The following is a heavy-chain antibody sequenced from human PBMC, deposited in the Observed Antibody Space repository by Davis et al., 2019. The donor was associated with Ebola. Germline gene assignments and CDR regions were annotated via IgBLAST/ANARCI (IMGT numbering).Heavy chain of an antibody. Sequence: SVKVSCKASGGTFSSYAISWVRQAPGQGLEWMGGIIPIFGTANYAQKFQGRVTITADESTSTAYMELSSLRSEDTAVYYCAREVDFNDYVWGSYPSDAFDIWGQGTMVTVSS. V-gene: IGHV1-69*13. J-gene: IGHJ3*02. CDR2: IIPIFGTA. CDR1: GGTFSSYA. D-gene: IGHD3-16*02. CDR3: AREVDFNDYVWGSYPSDAFDI.